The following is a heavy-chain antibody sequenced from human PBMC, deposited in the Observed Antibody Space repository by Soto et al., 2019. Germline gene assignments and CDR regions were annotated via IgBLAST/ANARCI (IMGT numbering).Heavy chain of an antibody. D-gene: IGHD6-13*01. Sequence: EVQLLDSGGGLVQPGGSLRLSCAASGFTFSSYAMNWVRQAPGKGLEWVSVISGSGDSTYYADSVKGRFTISRDNSNNTLYLQLICLRTEDTAVYYCARRGPGTYFDDWGQGTLVTVSS. CDR2: ISGSGDST. V-gene: IGHV3-23*01. CDR1: GFTFSSYA. J-gene: IGHJ4*02. CDR3: ARRGPGTYFDD.